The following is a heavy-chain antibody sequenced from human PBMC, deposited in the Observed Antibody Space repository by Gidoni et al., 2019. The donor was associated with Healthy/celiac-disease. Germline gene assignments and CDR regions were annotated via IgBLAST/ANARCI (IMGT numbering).Heavy chain of an antibody. Sequence: QVQLQQWGAGLLKPSETLSLTCAVYGGSFSGYYWSWIRQPPGKGLAWIGEINHSGSTNYNPSRKSRVTISVDTSKNQFSLKLSSVTAADTAVYYGARLGRRYYYDRSGYYSFGNYMDVWGKGTTVTVSS. CDR2: INHSGST. CDR3: ARLGRRYYYDRSGYYSFGNYMDV. CDR1: GGSFSGYY. D-gene: IGHD3-22*01. V-gene: IGHV4-34*01. J-gene: IGHJ6*03.